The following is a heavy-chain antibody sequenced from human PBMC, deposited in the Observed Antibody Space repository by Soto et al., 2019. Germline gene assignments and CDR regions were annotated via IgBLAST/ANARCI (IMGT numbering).Heavy chain of an antibody. J-gene: IGHJ4*02. V-gene: IGHV5-51*01. CDR3: ARSPRSSPYFDF. D-gene: IGHD6-13*01. Sequence: GESLKISCHCSGYTFSNFWTGWVRQLPGQGLEWMGIIYPGDHETRYSPSFLGKVTISAETSINTAYLQWSSLEASDSAFYFCARSPRSSPYFDFWGQGALVTVSS. CDR2: IYPGDHET. CDR1: GYTFSNFW.